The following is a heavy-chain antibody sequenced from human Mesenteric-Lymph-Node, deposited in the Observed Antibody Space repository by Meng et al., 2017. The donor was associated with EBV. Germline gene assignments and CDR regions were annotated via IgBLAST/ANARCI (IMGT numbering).Heavy chain of an antibody. CDR3: ARGPYNNGSDY. J-gene: IGHJ4*02. V-gene: IGHV1-8*01. D-gene: IGHD2-8*01. Sequence: QVQLVQSGSELGKPGASVKVSCKASGYTFINYDITWVRQATGQGLEWMGWMNPNSGNTGYIQKFQGRVTMTRDTSTNTAYMELSSLTSEDTAIYFCARGPYNNGSDYWGQGTLVTVSS. CDR2: MNPNSGNT. CDR1: GYTFINYD.